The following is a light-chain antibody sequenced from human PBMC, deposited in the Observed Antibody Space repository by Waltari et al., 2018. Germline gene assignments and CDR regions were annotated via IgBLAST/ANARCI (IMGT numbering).Light chain of an antibody. J-gene: IGLJ3*02. CDR3: CSYAGSSIWV. CDR2: EDS. Sequence: QSALTQPASVSGSPGQSTTISCTGTSSDVGSYNLVSWYQQHPGKAPKLMIYEDSKRPSGVSNRFSGSKSGNTASLTISGLQAEDEANYYCCSYAGSSIWVFGGGTELTVL. V-gene: IGLV2-23*01. CDR1: SSDVGSYNL.